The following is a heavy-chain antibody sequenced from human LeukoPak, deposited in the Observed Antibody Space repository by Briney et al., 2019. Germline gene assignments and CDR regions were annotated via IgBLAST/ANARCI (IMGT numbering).Heavy chain of an antibody. CDR1: GYSFSDYW. Sequence: GESLKISCKGSGYSFSDYWIGWVRHVPGGGLECLGIIYPGDSDIRYNPSFQGQVTISGDKSTNTAYLQWSSLKASDTAMYYCARRTAATGISWFDPWGQGTLVTVSS. J-gene: IGHJ5*02. CDR3: ARRTAATGISWFDP. V-gene: IGHV5-51*01. D-gene: IGHD2-15*01. CDR2: IYPGDSDI.